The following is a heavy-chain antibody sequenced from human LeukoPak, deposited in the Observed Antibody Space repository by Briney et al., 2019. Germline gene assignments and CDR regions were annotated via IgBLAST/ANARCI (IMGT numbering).Heavy chain of an antibody. D-gene: IGHD3-10*01. CDR1: GGSFSGYY. CDR3: ARDSMVRGVTRTIDY. Sequence: SETLSLTCAVYGGSFSGYYWSWTRQPPGKGLEWIGEINHSGSTNYNPSLKSRVTISVDTSKNQFSLKLRSVTAADTAVYYCARDSMVRGVTRTIDYWGQGTLVTVSS. J-gene: IGHJ4*02. CDR2: INHSGST. V-gene: IGHV4-34*01.